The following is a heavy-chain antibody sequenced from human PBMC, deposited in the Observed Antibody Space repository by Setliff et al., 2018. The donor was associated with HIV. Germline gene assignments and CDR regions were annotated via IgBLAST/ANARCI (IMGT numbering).Heavy chain of an antibody. Sequence: ASVKVSCKAPGYTFSDYYMHWVRQAPGQGLEWMGWINPNSGGTNYAQKFQGRVNMTRDTSISTTYMELSRLRSDDTAVYYCARDPGYKSTWYGVFDIWGQGTMVTVS. CDR2: INPNSGGT. V-gene: IGHV1-2*02. J-gene: IGHJ3*02. CDR1: GYTFSDYY. D-gene: IGHD6-13*01. CDR3: ARDPGYKSTWYGVFDI.